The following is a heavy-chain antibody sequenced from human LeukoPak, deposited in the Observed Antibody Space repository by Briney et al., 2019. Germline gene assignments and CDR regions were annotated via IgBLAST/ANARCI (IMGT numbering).Heavy chain of an antibody. J-gene: IGHJ4*02. V-gene: IGHV1-46*01. CDR1: GYTFTSYY. CDR3: ARDWVAAAGPRYYFDY. D-gene: IGHD6-13*01. CDR2: INPSGGST. Sequence: ASVKVSCKASGYTFTSYYMHWVRQAPGQGLEWMGIINPSGGSTSYAQKFQGRVTMTRDMSTSTVYMELSSLRSEDTAVYYCARDWVAAAGPRYYFDYWGQGTLVTVSS.